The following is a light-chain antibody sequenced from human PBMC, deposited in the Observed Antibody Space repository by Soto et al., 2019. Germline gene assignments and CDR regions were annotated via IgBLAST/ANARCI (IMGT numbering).Light chain of an antibody. V-gene: IGKV1-39*01. J-gene: IGKJ5*01. CDR2: SAS. CDR3: QQSYSIPIT. Sequence: DIQMTQSPSSLSAFVGDRVTITCRASQSISNYLNWYQQKPGKAPKVLISSASSLQSGVPSRFSGSGSGTDFTLTISSLQPEDFATYYCQQSYSIPITFGQGTRLEIK. CDR1: QSISNY.